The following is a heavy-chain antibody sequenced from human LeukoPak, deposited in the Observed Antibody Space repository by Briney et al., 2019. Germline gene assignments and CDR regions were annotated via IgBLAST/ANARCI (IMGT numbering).Heavy chain of an antibody. CDR3: ARETSQKGAHYMDV. D-gene: IGHD3-16*01. J-gene: IGHJ6*03. CDR2: IYSSENT. CDR1: GGSISSGSYY. Sequence: PSQTLSLTCTVSGGSISSGSYYWSWIRQPAGKGLEWIGRIYSSENTDYSPSLKSRVTISMDTSKNQFSLKLSSVTAADTAVYYCARETSQKGAHYMDVWGKGTTVTISS. V-gene: IGHV4-61*02.